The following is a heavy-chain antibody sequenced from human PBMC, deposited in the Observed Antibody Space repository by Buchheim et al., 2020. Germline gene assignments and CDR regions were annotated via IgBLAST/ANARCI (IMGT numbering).Heavy chain of an antibody. CDR3: ARDTDSRERADW. CDR1: GFIVSRNY. CDR2: IYVGGTT. J-gene: IGHJ4*02. Sequence: VESGGYVVQPGGSLRLSCEASGFIVSRNYMNWVRQAPGECLEWVSSIYVGGTTYYADSVKGRFTISRDESRNTVYLQMRSLRVEDTAVYYCARDTDSRERADWWGPGTL. D-gene: IGHD1-26*01. V-gene: IGHV3-66*01.